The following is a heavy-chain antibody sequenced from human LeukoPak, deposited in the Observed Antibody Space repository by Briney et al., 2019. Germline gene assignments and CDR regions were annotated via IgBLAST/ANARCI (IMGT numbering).Heavy chain of an antibody. Sequence: SQTLSLTCAISGDSVSSNSAAWNWIRQSPSRGLEWLGRTYYRSKWYNDYAVSVKSRITINPDTSKNQFSLQLNSVTPEDTAVYYCARSGVSCSSTSCCRVPLHYYYYMDVWGKGTTVTVSS. J-gene: IGHJ6*03. V-gene: IGHV6-1*01. D-gene: IGHD2-2*01. CDR2: TYYRSKWYN. CDR3: ARSGVSCSSTSCCRVPLHYYYYMDV. CDR1: GDSVSSNSAA.